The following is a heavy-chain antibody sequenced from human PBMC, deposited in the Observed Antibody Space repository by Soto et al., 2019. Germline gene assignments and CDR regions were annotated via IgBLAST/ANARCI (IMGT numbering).Heavy chain of an antibody. J-gene: IGHJ6*02. CDR3: ARDLGPRVWGVGYYYGMDG. CDR2: INAGNGNT. D-gene: IGHD3-10*01. CDR1: GYTFTSYA. V-gene: IGHV1-3*01. Sequence: ASVKVSCKASGYTFTSYAMHWVRQAPGQRLEWMGWINAGNGNTKYSQKFQGRVTITRDTSASTAYMELSSLRSEDTAVYYCARDLGPRVWGVGYYYGMDGWGQGTKVTVYS.